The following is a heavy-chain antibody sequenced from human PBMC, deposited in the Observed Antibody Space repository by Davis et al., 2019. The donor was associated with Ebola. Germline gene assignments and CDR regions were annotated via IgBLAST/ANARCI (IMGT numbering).Heavy chain of an antibody. CDR2: ISNDGSKT. D-gene: IGHD3-9*01. Sequence: PGGSLRLSCETSGFTFSDYAVHWVRQAPGKGLAWVTVISNDGSKTYYADSVKGRLTISRDNSKNTLYLQMNSLRAEDTAVYYCARVLTGFSLRPYFDYWGQGTLVTVSS. V-gene: IGHV3-30-3*01. CDR1: GFTFSDYA. CDR3: ARVLTGFSLRPYFDY. J-gene: IGHJ4*02.